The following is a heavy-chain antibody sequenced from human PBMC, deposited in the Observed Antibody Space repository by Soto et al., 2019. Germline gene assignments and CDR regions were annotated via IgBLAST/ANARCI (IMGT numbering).Heavy chain of an antibody. CDR3: GKDGEPWYYDFLNGYCLDY. Sequence: QVQLVESGGGVVQPGRSLRLSCAASGFTFSSYGLHWVRQAPGKGLEWVAVISYDGSNKYYADSVKGRFTISRDNSKNTLYLQMNSLRAEDSAVYYRGKDGEPWYYDFLNGYCLDYWGQGTLGTVSS. CDR2: ISYDGSNK. J-gene: IGHJ4*02. D-gene: IGHD3-3*01. CDR1: GFTFSSYG. V-gene: IGHV3-30*18.